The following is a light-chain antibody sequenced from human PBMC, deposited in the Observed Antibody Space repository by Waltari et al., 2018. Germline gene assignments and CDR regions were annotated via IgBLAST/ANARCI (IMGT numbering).Light chain of an antibody. CDR2: STA. V-gene: IGLV1-44*01. Sequence: QSVLTQSPSASGPPGQRVTISGSASISNIGGNPVSWYQQLPRTAPKLLIYSTAQRPPGVPDRFSGSKSYTSASLAISGLQFEDEADYYCAAWDDSLNGVVFGGGTKLTVL. J-gene: IGLJ2*01. CDR1: ISNIGGNP. CDR3: AAWDDSLNGVV.